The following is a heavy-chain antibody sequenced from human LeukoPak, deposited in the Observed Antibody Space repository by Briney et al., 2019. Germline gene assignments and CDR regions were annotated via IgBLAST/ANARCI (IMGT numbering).Heavy chain of an antibody. D-gene: IGHD3-10*01. J-gene: IGHJ4*02. V-gene: IGHV4-4*02. CDR3: ARVYDSGIMDY. CDR1: GGSISSSNW. CDR2: IYHSGST. Sequence: PSETLSLTCAVSGGSISSSNWWSWVRQPPGKGLEWIGEIYHSGSTNYNPSLKSRVTISVDTSKNQFSLKLSFVTAADTAIYYCARVYDSGIMDYWGQGTLVTVSS.